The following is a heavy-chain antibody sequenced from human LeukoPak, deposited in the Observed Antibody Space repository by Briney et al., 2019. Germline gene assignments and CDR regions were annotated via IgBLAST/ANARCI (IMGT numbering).Heavy chain of an antibody. CDR1: GGSMSPYY. J-gene: IGHJ4*02. V-gene: IGHV4-59*12. Sequence: PSETLSLTCTVSGGSMSPYYWNWIRQAPGKGLEWIGYVFYSGNTYYNPSLRGRVTISVDTSKNQFSLKLSSVTAADTAVYYCARPSYYDSSGDYWGQGTLVTVSS. CDR3: ARPSYYDSSGDY. D-gene: IGHD3-22*01. CDR2: VFYSGNT.